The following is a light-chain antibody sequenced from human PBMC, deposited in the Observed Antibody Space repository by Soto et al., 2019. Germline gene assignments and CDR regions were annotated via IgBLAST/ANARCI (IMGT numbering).Light chain of an antibody. CDR2: DAV. V-gene: IGKV3-11*01. CDR1: QTVNNF. Sequence: ESVLTQSPATLSLSPGERATLSCRASQTVNNFLAWYQQKPGQVPRLLIYDAVRRATGIPDRFSGSVSGTEFTLTISSLEPEDFAVYYCQQRSGRLTFGGGPKVELK. CDR3: QQRSGRLT. J-gene: IGKJ4*01.